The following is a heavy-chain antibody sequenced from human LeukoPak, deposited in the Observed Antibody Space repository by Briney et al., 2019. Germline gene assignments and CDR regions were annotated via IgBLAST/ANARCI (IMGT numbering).Heavy chain of an antibody. V-gene: IGHV3-23*01. CDR2: ISGSGGST. Sequence: GGSLRLSCAASGFTFSSYAMHWVRQAPGKGLEWVSAISGSGGSTYYADSVKGRFTISRDNSKNTLYLQMNSPRAEDTAVYYCAKDGPPTSTVVTSGFDYWGQGTLVTVSS. D-gene: IGHD4-23*01. CDR3: AKDGPPTSTVVTSGFDY. CDR1: GFTFSSYA. J-gene: IGHJ4*02.